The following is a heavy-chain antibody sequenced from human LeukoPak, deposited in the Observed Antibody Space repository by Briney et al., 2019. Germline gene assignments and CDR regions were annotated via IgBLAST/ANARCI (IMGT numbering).Heavy chain of an antibody. V-gene: IGHV3-30*02. D-gene: IGHD3-10*01. CDR2: IRYDGSNK. CDR3: AKDPKVLLWFGESRGFDY. J-gene: IGHJ4*02. Sequence: GGSLRLSCAASGFTFSSYGMHWVRQAPGKGLEWVAFIRYDGSNKYYADSVKGRFTISRDNSKNTLYLQMNSLRAEDTAVYYCAKDPKVLLWFGESRGFDYWGQGALVTVSS. CDR1: GFTFSSYG.